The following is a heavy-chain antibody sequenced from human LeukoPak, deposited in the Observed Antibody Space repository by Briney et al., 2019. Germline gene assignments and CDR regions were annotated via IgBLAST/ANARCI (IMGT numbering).Heavy chain of an antibody. CDR3: ATGSGWAAVTPYYYYYYMDV. CDR1: GYTFTSYA. D-gene: IGHD4-11*01. Sequence: GASVKVSCKASGYTFTSYAMHWVRQAPGQRLEWMGWINAGNGNTKYSQKFQGRVTMTEDTSTDTAYMELSSLRSEDTAVYYCATGSGWAAVTPYYYYYYMDVWGKGTTVTVSS. V-gene: IGHV1-3*01. CDR2: INAGNGNT. J-gene: IGHJ6*03.